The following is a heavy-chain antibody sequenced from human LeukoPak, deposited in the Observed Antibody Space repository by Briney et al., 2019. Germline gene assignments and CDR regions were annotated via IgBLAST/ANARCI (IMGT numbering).Heavy chain of an antibody. D-gene: IGHD6-19*01. CDR3: VIDPPDSGWAFWS. J-gene: IGHJ5*02. V-gene: IGHV3-33*01. Sequence: PGGSLRLSCSASGFNFGTHAMHWVRQAPGKGLEWVAMIWRGGNYKLYAGSVKGRFTISRDDSRSDLSLQMDSLRVEDTALYHCVIDPPDSGWAFWSWGQGALVTVSS. CDR2: IWRGGNYK. CDR1: GFNFGTHA.